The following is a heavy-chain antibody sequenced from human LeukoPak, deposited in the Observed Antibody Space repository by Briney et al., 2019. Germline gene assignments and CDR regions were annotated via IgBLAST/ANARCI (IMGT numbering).Heavy chain of an antibody. V-gene: IGHV1-69*02. CDR2: IIPILGIA. CDR3: ARTAMVTYYYYYYMDV. J-gene: IGHJ6*03. Sequence: SVKVSCKASGGTFCSYTISWVRQAPGQGLEWMGRIIPILGIANYAQKFQGRVTITADKSTSTAYMELSSLRSEDTAVYYCARTAMVTYYYYYYMDVWGKGTTVTVSS. CDR1: GGTFCSYT. D-gene: IGHD5-18*01.